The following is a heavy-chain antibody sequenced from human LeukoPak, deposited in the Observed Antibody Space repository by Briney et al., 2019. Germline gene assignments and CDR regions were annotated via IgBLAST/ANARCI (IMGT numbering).Heavy chain of an antibody. V-gene: IGHV3-64D*06. J-gene: IGHJ4*02. CDR3: VKELRYFDWLGALDY. CDR2: ISSNGGST. Sequence: GGSLRLSCSASGFTFSSYATHWVRQAPGKGLGYASAISSNGGSTYYADSVKGRFTISRDNSKNTLYLQMSSLRAEDTAVYYCVKELRYFDWLGALDYWGQGTLVTVSS. D-gene: IGHD3-9*01. CDR1: GFTFSSYA.